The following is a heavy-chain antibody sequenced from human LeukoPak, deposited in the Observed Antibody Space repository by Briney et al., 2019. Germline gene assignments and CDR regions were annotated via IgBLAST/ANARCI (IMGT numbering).Heavy chain of an antibody. D-gene: IGHD3-22*01. CDR2: INHSGST. J-gene: IGHJ6*02. CDR3: ARGDYYDSSGCYYYYGMDV. CDR1: GGSFSGHY. Sequence: PSETLSLTCAVYGGSFSGHYWSWIRQPPGKGLEWIGEINHSGSTNYNPSLKSRVTISVDTSKNQFSLKLSSVTAADTAVYYCARGDYYDSSGCYYYYGMDVWGQGTTVTVSS. V-gene: IGHV4-34*01.